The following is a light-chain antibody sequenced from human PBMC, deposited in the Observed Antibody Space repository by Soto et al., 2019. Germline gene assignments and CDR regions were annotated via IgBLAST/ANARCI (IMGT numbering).Light chain of an antibody. CDR3: QQYDNLPFT. J-gene: IGKJ3*01. CDR2: DAS. CDR1: QDISNY. V-gene: IGKV1-33*01. Sequence: DIQMTQSPSSLSASVGDRVTITCQASQDISNYLNWYQQKPRKAPKLLIYDASNLETGVPSRFSGSGSVTDFTFTISSLQPEDIATYYCQQYDNLPFTFGPGTKVDIK.